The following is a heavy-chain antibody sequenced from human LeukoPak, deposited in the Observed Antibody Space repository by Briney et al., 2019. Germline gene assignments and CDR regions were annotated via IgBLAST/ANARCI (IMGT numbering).Heavy chain of an antibody. V-gene: IGHV3-30-3*01. CDR1: GFTFSSYA. CDR3: ARDPTTMVRGVIITDFDY. J-gene: IGHJ4*02. Sequence: GGSLRLSCAASGFTFSSYAMHWVRQAPGKGLEWVAVISYDGSNKYYADSVKGRFTISRDSSKNTLYLQMNSLRAEDTAVYYCARDPTTMVRGVIITDFDYWGQGTLVTVSS. D-gene: IGHD3-10*01. CDR2: ISYDGSNK.